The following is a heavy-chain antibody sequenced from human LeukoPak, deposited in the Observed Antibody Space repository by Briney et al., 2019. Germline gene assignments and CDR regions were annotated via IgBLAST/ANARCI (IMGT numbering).Heavy chain of an antibody. Sequence: SETLSLTCTVSGGSISSGSYYWGWIRQPAGKGLEWIGRIYTSGSTNYNPSLKSRVTISVDTSKNQFSLKLSSVTAADTAVYSCARVGGIAVAEYYFDYWGQGTLVTVSS. CDR3: ARVGGIAVAEYYFDY. D-gene: IGHD6-19*01. J-gene: IGHJ4*02. CDR1: GGSISSGSYY. CDR2: IYTSGST. V-gene: IGHV4-61*02.